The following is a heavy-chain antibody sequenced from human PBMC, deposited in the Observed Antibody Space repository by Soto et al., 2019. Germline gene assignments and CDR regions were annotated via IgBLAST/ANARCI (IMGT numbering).Heavy chain of an antibody. CDR3: ASRRVEDPEGVLDY. V-gene: IGHV3-23*01. J-gene: IGHJ4*02. Sequence: GGSLRLSCAASGFTFSSYAMSWVRQAPGKGLEWVSAISGSGGNTYYADSVKGRFTISRDNSKNTLYLQMNSLRSEDTAVYYCASRRVEDPEGVLDYWGQGTLVTVSS. CDR2: ISGSGGNT. CDR1: GFTFSSYA. D-gene: IGHD1-1*01.